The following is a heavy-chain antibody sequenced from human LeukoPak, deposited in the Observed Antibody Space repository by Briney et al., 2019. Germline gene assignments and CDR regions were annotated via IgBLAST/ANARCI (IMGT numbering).Heavy chain of an antibody. Sequence: GESLKISCKGSGYSFTSYWIGWVRQMPGKGLEWMGIIYPGDSDTRYSPSFQGQVTISADKSISAAYLQWSSLKASDTAMYYCARLYYDFWSGAGAPYYFDYWGQGTLVTVSS. D-gene: IGHD3-3*01. CDR3: ARLYYDFWSGAGAPYYFDY. J-gene: IGHJ4*02. CDR2: IYPGDSDT. V-gene: IGHV5-51*01. CDR1: GYSFTSYW.